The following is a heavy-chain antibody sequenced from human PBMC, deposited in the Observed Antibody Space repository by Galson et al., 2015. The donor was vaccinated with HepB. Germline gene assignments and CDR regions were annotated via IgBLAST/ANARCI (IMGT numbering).Heavy chain of an antibody. CDR2: IIPLFAIT. D-gene: IGHD3-10*01. CDR1: GGTFSSHS. V-gene: IGHV1-69*13. J-gene: IGHJ4*02. CDR3: ARAGVLWFGEEYFDY. Sequence: SVKVSCKASGGTFSSHSISWVRQAPGQGLEWMGVIIPLFAITNYAQKFQGRVTITADESTNTAYMELSSLRSEDTAVYYCARAGVLWFGEEYFDYWGQGTLVTVSS.